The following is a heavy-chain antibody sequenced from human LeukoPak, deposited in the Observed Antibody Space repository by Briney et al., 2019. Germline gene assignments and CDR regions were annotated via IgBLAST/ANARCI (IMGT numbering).Heavy chain of an antibody. V-gene: IGHV4-34*01. D-gene: IGHD3-22*01. CDR1: GGPFSGYY. Sequence: SETLSLTCGVYGGPFSGYYWSWICQPPGKGLEWIAEINHSGSTNYNPSLKSRVTVSADTSKKQFSLKLSSVTAADTAVYYCASTYYYDSSGYLDYWGQGTLVTVSS. J-gene: IGHJ4*02. CDR2: INHSGST. CDR3: ASTYYYDSSGYLDY.